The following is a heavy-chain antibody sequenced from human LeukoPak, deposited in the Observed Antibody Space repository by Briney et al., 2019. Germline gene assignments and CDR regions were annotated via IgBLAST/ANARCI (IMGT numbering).Heavy chain of an antibody. Sequence: SETLSLTCTVSGGSISSYYWSWIRQPPGKGLEWIGYIYYSGSTKYNPSLKSRVTISVDTSKNQFSLKLTSVTAADTAVYCCARLGIGVVPSAMLGDYYFDYWGQGTLVTVSS. CDR1: GGSISSYY. CDR2: IYYSGST. V-gene: IGHV4-59*08. CDR3: ARLGIGVVPSAMLGDYYFDY. D-gene: IGHD2-2*01. J-gene: IGHJ4*02.